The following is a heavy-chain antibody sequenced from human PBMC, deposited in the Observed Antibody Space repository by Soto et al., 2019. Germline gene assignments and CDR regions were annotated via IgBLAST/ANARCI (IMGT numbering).Heavy chain of an antibody. J-gene: IGHJ4*02. V-gene: IGHV4-39*01. CDR2: IYYSGST. CDR1: GGSIGSSSYY. D-gene: IGHD2-2*01. CDR3: ARRGRGIVVVPAYDY. Sequence: SETLSLTCTVSGGSIGSSSYYWGWIRQPPGKGLEWIGSIYYSGSTYYNPSLKSRVTISVDTSKNQFSLKLSSVTAADTAVYYCARRGRGIVVVPAYDYWGQGTLVTVS.